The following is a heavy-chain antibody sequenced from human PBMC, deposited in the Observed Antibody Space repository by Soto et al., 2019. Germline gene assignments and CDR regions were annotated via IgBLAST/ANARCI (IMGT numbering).Heavy chain of an antibody. D-gene: IGHD2-21*02. J-gene: IGHJ4*02. CDR2: IGASGDIT. CDR3: AKDDFTDRGDDYFDY. Sequence: GGSLRLSCAASGFSFTNFAMSWVRQAPGKGLEWVAGIGASGDITWYADSVKGRLSISRDNSKNTLYLQLNSLRFEDTAVYYCAKDDFTDRGDDYFDYWGPGTLVTVSS. V-gene: IGHV3-23*01. CDR1: GFSFTNFA.